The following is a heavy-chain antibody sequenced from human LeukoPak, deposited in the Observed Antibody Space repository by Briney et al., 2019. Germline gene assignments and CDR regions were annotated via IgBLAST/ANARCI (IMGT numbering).Heavy chain of an antibody. CDR2: IYSGGDT. CDR3: ARRSGEGYFDC. Sequence: GGSLRLSCAASGFIVSSNYMTWVRQAPGKGLEWLSVIYSGGDTYYAGSVKGRFTISRDNSKNTLYLQMNSLRAEDTAVYYCARRSGEGYFDCWGQGTLVTVSS. CDR1: GFIVSSNY. D-gene: IGHD1-26*01. J-gene: IGHJ4*02. V-gene: IGHV3-66*01.